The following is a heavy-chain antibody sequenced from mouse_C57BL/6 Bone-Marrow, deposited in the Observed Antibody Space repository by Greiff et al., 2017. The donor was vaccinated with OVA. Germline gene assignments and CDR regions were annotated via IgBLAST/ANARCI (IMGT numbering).Heavy chain of an antibody. J-gene: IGHJ2*01. Sequence: VQGVESGAELARPGASVKLSCKASGYTFTSYGISWVKQRTGQGLEWIGEIYPRSGNTYYNEKFKGKATLTADKSSSTAYMELRSLTSEDSAVYFCARSLFITTVVAEYFDYWGQGTTLTVSS. V-gene: IGHV1-81*01. CDR3: ARSLFITTVVAEYFDY. D-gene: IGHD1-1*01. CDR1: GYTFTSYG. CDR2: IYPRSGNT.